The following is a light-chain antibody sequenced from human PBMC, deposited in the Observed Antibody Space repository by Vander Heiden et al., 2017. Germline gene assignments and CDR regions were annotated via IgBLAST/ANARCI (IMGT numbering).Light chain of an antibody. V-gene: IGKV1-9*01. CDR1: QGISSY. Sequence: IQFTQSPSFLSASVGVRVPITCRASQGISSYLALYQQKPGKAPKLLIYAASTLQSGVPSRFSGSRSGTEFTLTISSLQPEDVATYYCQQLNTYPPTFGGGTKVEFE. CDR2: AAS. CDR3: QQLNTYPPT. J-gene: IGKJ4*01.